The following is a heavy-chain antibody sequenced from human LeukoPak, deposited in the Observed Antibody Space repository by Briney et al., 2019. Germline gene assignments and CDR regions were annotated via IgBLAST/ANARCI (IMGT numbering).Heavy chain of an antibody. CDR2: INTYNGNT. V-gene: IGHV1-18*01. Sequence: ASVKVSCKTSGYTFGRYGISWVRQVPGQGLEWMAWINTYNGNTNYAQKFQGRVTVTTDTSTSTAYMELRSLTSGDTAVHYCARDHYGGTPGYWGQGTLVTVSS. CDR1: GYTFGRYG. CDR3: ARDHYGGTPGY. D-gene: IGHD1-26*01. J-gene: IGHJ4*02.